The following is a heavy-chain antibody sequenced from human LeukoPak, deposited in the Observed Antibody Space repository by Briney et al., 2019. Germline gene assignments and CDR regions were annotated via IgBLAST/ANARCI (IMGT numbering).Heavy chain of an antibody. J-gene: IGHJ4*02. CDR2: INTDGTGT. D-gene: IGHD6-19*01. CDR3: AAKQWLAPPPDS. V-gene: IGHV3-74*01. CDR1: GFTFSKYW. Sequence: PGGTLRLSYAASGFTFSKYWMLWVRQAPGKGLESVSRINTDGTGTTNADSVKGRFTVSRDNADNTMFLQMNSVRDEDKAVYYCAAKQWLAPPPDSWGQGTPVTVSS.